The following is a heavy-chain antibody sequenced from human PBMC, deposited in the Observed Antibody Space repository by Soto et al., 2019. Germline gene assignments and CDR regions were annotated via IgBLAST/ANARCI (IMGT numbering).Heavy chain of an antibody. J-gene: IGHJ6*02. Sequence: GASVKLSCKASGYTFTSYAMHWVRQAPGQRLEWMGWINAGNGNTKYSQKFQGRVTITRDTSASTAYMELSSLRSEDTAVYYCARNRQIPERGSYYYYYYGMDVWGQGTTVTVSS. CDR2: INAGNGNT. CDR3: ARNRQIPERGSYYYYYYGMDV. D-gene: IGHD2-21*01. V-gene: IGHV1-3*01. CDR1: GYTFTSYA.